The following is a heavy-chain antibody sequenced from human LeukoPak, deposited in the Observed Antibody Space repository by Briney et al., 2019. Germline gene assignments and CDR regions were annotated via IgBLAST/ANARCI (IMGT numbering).Heavy chain of an antibody. CDR1: GFTFSSYW. D-gene: IGHD6-13*01. CDR2: ISGDGRNI. CDR3: ARAGPAAAGSYFDY. Sequence: SGGSLRLSCVASGFTFSSYWMHWVRQDPRKGLVWVSRISGDGRNINYADSVRGRFTISRDNAKNTLYLQMNSLRAEDTAVYHCARAGPAAAGSYFDYWGQGTLVTVSS. J-gene: IGHJ4*02. V-gene: IGHV3-74*01.